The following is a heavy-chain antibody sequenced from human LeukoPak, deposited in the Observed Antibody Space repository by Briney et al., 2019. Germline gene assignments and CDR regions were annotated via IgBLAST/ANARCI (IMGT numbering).Heavy chain of an antibody. CDR3: ARRGVAAAGKSYYYYMDV. CDR1: GYTFTSYD. J-gene: IGHJ6*03. CDR2: MNPNSGNT. D-gene: IGHD6-13*01. V-gene: IGHV1-8*03. Sequence: ASVKVSCKASGYTFTSYDINWVRQATGQGLEWMGWMNPNSGNTGYAQKFQGRVTITRNTSISTAYMELSSLRSEDTAVYYCARRGVAAAGKSYYYYMDVWGKGTTVTVSS.